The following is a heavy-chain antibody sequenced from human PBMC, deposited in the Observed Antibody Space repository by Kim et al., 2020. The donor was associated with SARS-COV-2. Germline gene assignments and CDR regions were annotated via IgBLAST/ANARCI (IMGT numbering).Heavy chain of an antibody. CDR2: IYPSDSET. D-gene: IGHD3-9*01. J-gene: IGHJ4*02. CDR3: ARPARFYDILTGYYSPGEFDY. Sequence: GESLKISCKGSGYSFTSYWIGWVRQMPGKGLEWMGIIYPSDSETRYSPSFQGRVTISADKSISTAYLQWSSLKASDTAIYYCARPARFYDILTGYYSPGEFDYWGQGTLVTVSS. CDR1: GYSFTSYW. V-gene: IGHV5-51*01.